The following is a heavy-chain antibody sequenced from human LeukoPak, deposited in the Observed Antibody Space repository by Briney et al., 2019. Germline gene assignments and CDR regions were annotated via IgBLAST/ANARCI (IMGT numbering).Heavy chain of an antibody. Sequence: PGGSLRLSCAASGFTFSSYSMNWVRQAPGKGLEWVAFIRYDGSNKYYADSVKGRFTISRDNSKNTLYLQMNSLRAEDTAVYYCAKVYSSSPRVFDYWGQGTLVTVSS. J-gene: IGHJ4*02. V-gene: IGHV3-30*02. CDR2: IRYDGSNK. D-gene: IGHD6-6*01. CDR1: GFTFSSYS. CDR3: AKVYSSSPRVFDY.